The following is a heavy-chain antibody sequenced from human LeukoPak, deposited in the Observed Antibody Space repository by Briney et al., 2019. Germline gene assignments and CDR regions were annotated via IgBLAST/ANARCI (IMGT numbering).Heavy chain of an antibody. CDR2: ISYDGSNK. D-gene: IGHD5-18*01. Sequence: GRSLRLSCAASGFTFSSYAMHWVRQAPGKGLEWVAVISYDGSNKYYADSVKGRFTISRDNSKNTLYLQMNSLRAEDTAVYYCAKDPQAYSYGFRGYFDYWGQGTLVTVSS. CDR1: GFTFSSYA. J-gene: IGHJ4*02. V-gene: IGHV3-30-3*01. CDR3: AKDPQAYSYGFRGYFDY.